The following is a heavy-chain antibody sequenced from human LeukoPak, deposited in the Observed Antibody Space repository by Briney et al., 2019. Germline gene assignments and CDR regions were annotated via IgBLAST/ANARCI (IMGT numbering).Heavy chain of an antibody. D-gene: IGHD1-26*01. J-gene: IGHJ6*03. CDR2: TYYRSKWYN. CDR1: GDSFSSNSAA. Sequence: SQTLSLTCAISGDSFSSNSAAWNWVRLSPSRGLEWLGRTYYRSKWYNDYAESVKSRITINPDTSKSQFSLQLSSVSPEDTAVYYCARGPSLVGYYYMDVWGKGTTVTVSS. V-gene: IGHV6-1*01. CDR3: ARGPSLVGYYYMDV.